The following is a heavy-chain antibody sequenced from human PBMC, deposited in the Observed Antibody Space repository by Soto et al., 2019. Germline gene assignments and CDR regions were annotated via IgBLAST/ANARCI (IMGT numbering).Heavy chain of an antibody. CDR3: AREGYCSSTSCFDY. CDR2: IIAGNGNT. V-gene: IGHV1-3*01. CDR1: GYTFTNYA. J-gene: IGHJ4*02. D-gene: IGHD2-2*01. Sequence: ASVKVSCKASGYTFTNYAMPWVRQAPGQRLEWMGWIIAGNGNTKYSQKFQGRVTITRDTSASTAYMELRSLRSADTAVYYCAREGYCSSTSCFDYWGQGTQVTVSS.